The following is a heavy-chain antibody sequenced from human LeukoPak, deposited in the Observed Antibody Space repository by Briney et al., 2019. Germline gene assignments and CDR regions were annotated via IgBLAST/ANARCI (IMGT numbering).Heavy chain of an antibody. Sequence: SETLSLTCAVSGYSLGKNYYWGWIRQPPGKGLEWIGRIYGTGSTSYNPSLMNRVTMSVDTSKNHFSLKLTSVTAADTAVYYCARYDSRGSASTRFDYRGRGILVTISS. CDR2: IYGTGST. CDR3: ARYDSRGSASTRFDY. CDR1: GYSLGKNYY. D-gene: IGHD3-16*01. J-gene: IGHJ4*02. V-gene: IGHV4-38-2*01.